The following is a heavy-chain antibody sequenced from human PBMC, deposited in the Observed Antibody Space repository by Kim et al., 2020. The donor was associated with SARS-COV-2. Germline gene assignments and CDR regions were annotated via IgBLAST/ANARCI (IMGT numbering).Heavy chain of an antibody. Sequence: SETLSLTCTVSGGSISSGGYYWSWIRQHPGKGLEWIGYIYYSGSTYYNPSLKSRVTISVDTSKNQFSLKLSSVTAADTAVYYCARGPQERQQLVDVWFDPWGQGTLVTVSS. V-gene: IGHV4-31*03. J-gene: IGHJ5*02. CDR3: ARGPQERQQLVDVWFDP. CDR2: IYYSGST. D-gene: IGHD6-13*01. CDR1: GGSISSGGYY.